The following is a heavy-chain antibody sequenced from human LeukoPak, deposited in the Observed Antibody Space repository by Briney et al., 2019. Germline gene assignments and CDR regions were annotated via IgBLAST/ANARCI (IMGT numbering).Heavy chain of an antibody. J-gene: IGHJ4*02. Sequence: GGSLSLSCAASGFTFISYEMNWVRQAPGKGLEWVSYISNSGSNRYYADSVKGRFTISRDNAKNSVYLQMNSLRAEDTAVYYCARDLMIVMVEEEGSADYWGQGTLVTVSS. CDR2: ISNSGSNR. CDR1: GFTFISYE. CDR3: ARDLMIVMVEEEGSADY. V-gene: IGHV3-48*03. D-gene: IGHD3-22*01.